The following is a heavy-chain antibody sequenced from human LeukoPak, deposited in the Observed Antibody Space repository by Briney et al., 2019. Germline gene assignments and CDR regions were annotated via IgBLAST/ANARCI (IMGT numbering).Heavy chain of an antibody. Sequence: AETLSLTCAVYGGSFSGYYWSWIRQPPGKGLEWIGEINHSGSTNYNPSLKSRVTISVDTSKNQFSLKLSSVTAADTAVYYCARRYSSSWYSTRHYYFDYWGQGTLVTVSS. CDR1: GGSFSGYY. D-gene: IGHD6-13*01. CDR3: ARRYSSSWYSTRHYYFDY. V-gene: IGHV4-34*01. J-gene: IGHJ4*02. CDR2: INHSGST.